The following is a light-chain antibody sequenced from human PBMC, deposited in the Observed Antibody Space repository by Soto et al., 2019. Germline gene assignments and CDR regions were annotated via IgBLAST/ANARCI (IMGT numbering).Light chain of an antibody. Sequence: DIQMTQSPSTLSASVGDRVTITCRASQSISTWLAWYQQKPGKAPKLLIYKASSLESGVPSWFSGSGSGTAFTLTISSLQPDDFATYYCQQYINRWTFGQGTKVEIK. J-gene: IGKJ1*01. V-gene: IGKV1-5*03. CDR2: KAS. CDR3: QQYINRWT. CDR1: QSISTW.